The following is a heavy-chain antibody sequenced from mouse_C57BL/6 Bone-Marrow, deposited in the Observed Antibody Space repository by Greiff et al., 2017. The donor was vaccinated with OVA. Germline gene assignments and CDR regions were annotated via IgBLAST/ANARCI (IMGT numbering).Heavy chain of an antibody. V-gene: IGHV5-6*02. J-gene: IGHJ1*03. CDR1: GFTFSSYG. D-gene: IGHD1-1*01. CDR3: ARHTHYYGSSYLWYFDV. CDR2: ISSGGSYT. Sequence: DVKLVESGGDLVKPGGSLKLSCAASGFTFSSYGMSWVRQTPDKRLEWVATISSGGSYTYYPDSVKGRFTISRDNAKNTLYLQMSSLKSEDTAMYYCARHTHYYGSSYLWYFDVWGTGTTVTVSS.